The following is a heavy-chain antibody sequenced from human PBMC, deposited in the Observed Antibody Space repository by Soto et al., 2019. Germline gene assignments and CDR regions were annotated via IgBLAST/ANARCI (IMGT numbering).Heavy chain of an antibody. CDR1: GGTFSSYA. V-gene: IGHV1-69*13. CDR3: ARVASIAAAGTDYWYFDL. Sequence: SVKVSCKASGGTFSSYAISWVRQAPGQGLEWMGGIIPIFGTANYAQKFQGRVTITADESTSIAYMELSSLRSEDTAVYYCARVASIAAAGTDYWYFDLWGRGTLVTVSS. CDR2: IIPIFGTA. J-gene: IGHJ2*01. D-gene: IGHD6-13*01.